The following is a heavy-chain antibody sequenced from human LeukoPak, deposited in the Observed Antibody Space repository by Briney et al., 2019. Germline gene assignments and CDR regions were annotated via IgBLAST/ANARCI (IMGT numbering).Heavy chain of an antibody. J-gene: IGHJ4*02. CDR1: GYSFTSYW. CDR3: ARQYRYCSSTSCYAPDY. V-gene: IGHV5-51*01. D-gene: IGHD2-2*01. CDR2: IYPGDSDT. Sequence: GESLKISCKGSGYSFTSYWIGWVRQMPGKGLEWMGIIYPGDSDTRYSPSSQGQVTISADKSISTAFLQWSSLKASDTAMYYCARQYRYCSSTSCYAPDYWGQGTLVTVSS.